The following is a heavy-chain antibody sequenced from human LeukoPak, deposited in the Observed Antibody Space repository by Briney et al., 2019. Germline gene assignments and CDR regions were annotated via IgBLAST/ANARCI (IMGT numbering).Heavy chain of an antibody. J-gene: IGHJ6*03. D-gene: IGHD1-26*01. Sequence: GESLKISCKGSGYSFTSYWIGWVRQMPGKGLEWMGIIYPGDSHTRYSPSFQGQVTISADKSISTAYLQWSSLRSEDTAVYYCARAQGSYYHYYMDVWGKGTTVTVSS. CDR3: ARAQGSYYHYYMDV. V-gene: IGHV5-51*01. CDR2: IYPGDSHT. CDR1: GYSFTSYW.